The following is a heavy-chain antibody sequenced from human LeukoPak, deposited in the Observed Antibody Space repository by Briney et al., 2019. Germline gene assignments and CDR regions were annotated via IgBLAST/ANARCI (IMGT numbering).Heavy chain of an antibody. CDR1: GFTFSSYG. Sequence: GGSLRLSCAASGFTFSSYGMNWVRQAPGKGLEWVAFIRYDGSNKYYADSVKGRFTISRDNSKNTLYLQMNSLRAEDTAVYYCAKDGPPRYDYVWGSYLLLHDYYYYYYMDVWGKGTTVTISS. J-gene: IGHJ6*03. D-gene: IGHD3-16*02. V-gene: IGHV3-30*02. CDR2: IRYDGSNK. CDR3: AKDGPPRYDYVWGSYLLLHDYYYYYYMDV.